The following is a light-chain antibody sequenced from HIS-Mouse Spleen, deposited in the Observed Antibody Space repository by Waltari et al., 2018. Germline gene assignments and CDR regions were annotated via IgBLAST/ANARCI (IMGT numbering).Light chain of an antibody. Sequence: QSALTQPASVSGSPGQSITISCTGTSSDVGGYNYVSWYQQHAGKAPKLMIYDASNRPLWFSSRFSGPKSGNTASLTMSGLQAEDEADYYGSSYTSSSTLEVFGGGTKLTVL. CDR3: SSYTSSSTLEV. CDR2: DAS. V-gene: IGLV2-14*03. J-gene: IGLJ3*02. CDR1: SSDVGGYNY.